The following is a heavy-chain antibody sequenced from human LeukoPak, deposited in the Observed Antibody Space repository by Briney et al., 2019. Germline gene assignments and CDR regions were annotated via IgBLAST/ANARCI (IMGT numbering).Heavy chain of an antibody. Sequence: ASVKASCKASGYTFTGYYMHWVRQAPGQGLEWMGWINPNSGGTNYAQKFQGRVTMTRETSISTAYMELSRLRSDDTAVYYCARVDFWSGYAPFDYWGQGTLVTVSS. CDR2: INPNSGGT. V-gene: IGHV1-2*02. D-gene: IGHD3-3*01. J-gene: IGHJ4*02. CDR1: GYTFTGYY. CDR3: ARVDFWSGYAPFDY.